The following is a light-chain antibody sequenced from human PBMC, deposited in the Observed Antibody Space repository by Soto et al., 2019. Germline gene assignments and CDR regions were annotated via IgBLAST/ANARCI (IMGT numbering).Light chain of an antibody. Sequence: SYELTQPPSVSVAPGQTASITCGGNVIGSISVHWYQQKPGQAPVLVVFDDGDRPSGIPERFSGSNSRNTATLTISRVEAGDEADYYCQVWDSSSDHVIFGGGTKLTVL. CDR3: QVWDSSSDHVI. CDR2: DDG. V-gene: IGLV3-21*02. J-gene: IGLJ2*01. CDR1: VIGSIS.